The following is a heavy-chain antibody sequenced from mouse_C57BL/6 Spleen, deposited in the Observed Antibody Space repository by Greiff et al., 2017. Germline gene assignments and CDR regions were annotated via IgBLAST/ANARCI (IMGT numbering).Heavy chain of an antibody. V-gene: IGHV1-55*01. CDR2: IYPGSGST. D-gene: IGHD3-2*02. CDR1: GYTFTSYW. Sequence: VQLQQPGAELVKPGASVKMSCKASGYTFTSYWITWVKQRPGQGLEWIGDIYPGSGSTNYNEKFKSKATLTVDTSSSTAYMQLSRLTSEDSAVYYCARGGQLRLPFAYWGQGTLVTVSA. J-gene: IGHJ3*01. CDR3: ARGGQLRLPFAY.